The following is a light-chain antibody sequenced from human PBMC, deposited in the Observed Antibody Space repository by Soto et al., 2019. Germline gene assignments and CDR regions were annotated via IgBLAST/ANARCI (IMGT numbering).Light chain of an antibody. CDR3: QQSHRYSRT. V-gene: IGKV1-5*01. J-gene: IGKJ1*01. CDR1: QSINGW. Sequence: DIQMTQSPSTLSASVGDRVTVTCRASQSINGWLAWYQQKPGKAPKLLIYDASSLHSGVPSRFTGSGFGTEFTLTISSLQPEDFATYYCQQSHRYSRTFGQGTKVEIK. CDR2: DAS.